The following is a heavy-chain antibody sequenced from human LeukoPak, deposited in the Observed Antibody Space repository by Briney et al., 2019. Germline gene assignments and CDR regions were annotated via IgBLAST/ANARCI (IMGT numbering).Heavy chain of an antibody. J-gene: IGHJ4*02. Sequence: GASVKVSCKASGYTFTTYDINWVRQATGQGLEWMGWMSPSSGNKGYAQKFQGRVTITMDNSISTAYLELSGLTSEDTAVYYCVRGHGSSSWSLGNFDYWGQGTLVTVSS. D-gene: IGHD6-13*01. CDR3: VRGHGSSSWSLGNFDY. CDR1: GYTFTTYD. V-gene: IGHV1-8*03. CDR2: MSPSSGNK.